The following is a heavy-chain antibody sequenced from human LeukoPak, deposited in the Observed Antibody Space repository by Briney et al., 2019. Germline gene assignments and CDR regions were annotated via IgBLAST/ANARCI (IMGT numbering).Heavy chain of an antibody. D-gene: IGHD1-1*01. CDR2: ISSSSSYI. Sequence: PGGSLRLSCAASGFTVSSNYMTWVRQAPGKGLEWVSSISSSSSYIYYADSVKGRFTISRDNAKNSLYLQMNSLRAEDTAVYYCARQGWNGLDYWGQGTLVTVSS. V-gene: IGHV3-21*01. CDR3: ARQGWNGLDY. CDR1: GFTVSSNY. J-gene: IGHJ4*02.